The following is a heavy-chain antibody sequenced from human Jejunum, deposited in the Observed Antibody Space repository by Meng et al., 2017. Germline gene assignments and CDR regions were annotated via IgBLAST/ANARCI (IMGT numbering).Heavy chain of an antibody. CDR1: GYTFSSYW. CDR3: ARRNYDILTGYYGRGYFDH. D-gene: IGHD3-9*01. Sequence: GESLKISCKSSGYTFSSYWIGWVRQMPGKGLEWMGIIFPGDSDTKYSPSFQGQVTISVDWSISTVYLKWSSLKASDTAMYYCARRNYDILTGYYGRGYFDHWGLGTLVTVSS. V-gene: IGHV5-51*01. J-gene: IGHJ4*02. CDR2: IFPGDSDT.